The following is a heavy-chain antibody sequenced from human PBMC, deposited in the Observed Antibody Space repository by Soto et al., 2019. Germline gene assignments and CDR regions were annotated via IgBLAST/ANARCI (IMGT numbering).Heavy chain of an antibody. Sequence: QVQLVQSGAEVKKPGASVKVSCKASGYTFTTYYMHWVRQAPGQGLEWMGVINPSGGSTSYAQKFRGRVTVTRDTSTSTLYKELSSLRSEDRPVYYCAREGDGYNLGPSVDFDYWGQGTLVTVSS. J-gene: IGHJ4*02. CDR3: AREGDGYNLGPSVDFDY. CDR2: INPSGGST. CDR1: GYTFTTYY. D-gene: IGHD5-12*01. V-gene: IGHV1-46*01.